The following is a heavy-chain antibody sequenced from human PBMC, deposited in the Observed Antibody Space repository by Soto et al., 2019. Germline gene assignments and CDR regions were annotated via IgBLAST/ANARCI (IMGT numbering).Heavy chain of an antibody. CDR2: IWYDGSNK. V-gene: IGHV3-33*01. CDR1: GFTFSSYG. J-gene: IGHJ4*02. Sequence: GGSLRLSCAASGFTFSSYGMHWVRQAPGKGLEWVAVIWYDGSNKYYADSVKGRFTISRDNSKNTLYLQMNSLRAEDTAVYYCARDSLRFGELLLYDYWGQGTLVTVSS. CDR3: ARDSLRFGELLLYDY. D-gene: IGHD3-10*01.